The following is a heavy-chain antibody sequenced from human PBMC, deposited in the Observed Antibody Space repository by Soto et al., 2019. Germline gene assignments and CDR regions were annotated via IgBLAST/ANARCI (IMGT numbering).Heavy chain of an antibody. CDR1: GFTFSSYA. V-gene: IGHV3-23*01. CDR3: AKGPTDYYGSGRPYWFDP. Sequence: GGSLRLSCAASGFTFSSYAMSWVRQAPGKGLEWVSAISGSGGSTYYADSVKGRFTISRDNSKNTLYLQMNSLRAEDTAIYYCAKGPTDYYGSGRPYWFDPWGQGTLVTVSS. D-gene: IGHD3-10*01. CDR2: ISGSGGST. J-gene: IGHJ5*02.